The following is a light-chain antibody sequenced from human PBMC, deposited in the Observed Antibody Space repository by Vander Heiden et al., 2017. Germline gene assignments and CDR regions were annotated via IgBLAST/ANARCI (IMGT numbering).Light chain of an antibody. J-gene: IGKJ1*01. Sequence: DIQMTQSPSSLSASVGDRVTITCRASQSISSYLNWYQQKPGKAPKLLIYAASSLQSGVPSRFSGSGSGTDFTLTISRLQPEDFATYYCRQSDSTLWTFGQGTKVEIK. CDR1: QSISSY. CDR3: RQSDSTLWT. V-gene: IGKV1-39*01. CDR2: AAS.